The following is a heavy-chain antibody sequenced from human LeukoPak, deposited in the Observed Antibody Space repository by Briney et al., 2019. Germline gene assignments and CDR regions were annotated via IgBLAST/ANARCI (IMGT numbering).Heavy chain of an antibody. CDR3: ARDRQVGYDSSGYWSAFDI. CDR1: GYTFTSYG. J-gene: IGHJ3*02. CDR2: ISAYNGNT. V-gene: IGHV1-18*01. D-gene: IGHD3-22*01. Sequence: ASVKVSCKASGYTFTSYGISCVRQAPGQGLEWMEWISAYNGNTHYAQKLQGRVTMTTDTSTSTAYMELRSLRSDDTAVYYCARDRQVGYDSSGYWSAFDIWGQGTMVTVSS.